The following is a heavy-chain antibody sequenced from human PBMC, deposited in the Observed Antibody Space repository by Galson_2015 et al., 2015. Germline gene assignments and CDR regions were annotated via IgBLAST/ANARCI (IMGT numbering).Heavy chain of an antibody. Sequence: SLRLSCAASGFTFSSYWMHWVRQAPGQGLVWVSRINSDGFSRGYADSVKGRFTISRDNAKNTLYLQMNSLRAEDTAAYYCARGRSGSIFDYWGQGTLVTVSS. CDR3: ARGRSGSIFDY. V-gene: IGHV3-74*01. J-gene: IGHJ4*02. CDR1: GFTFSSYW. CDR2: INSDGFSR. D-gene: IGHD1-26*01.